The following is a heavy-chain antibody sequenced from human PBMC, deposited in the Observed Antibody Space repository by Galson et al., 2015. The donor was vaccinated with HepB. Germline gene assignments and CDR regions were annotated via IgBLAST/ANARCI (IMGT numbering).Heavy chain of an antibody. CDR2: ISYDGSNK. V-gene: IGHV3-30*04. CDR3: AKPLGEWEDPAAFDI. CDR1: GFTFSSYA. Sequence: FLRLSCAASGFTFSSYAMHWVRQAPGKGLEWVAVISYDGSNKYYADSVKGRFTISRDNSKNTLYLQMNSLRAEDTAVYYCAKPLGEWEDPAAFDIWGQGTMVTVSS. D-gene: IGHD3-16*01. J-gene: IGHJ3*02.